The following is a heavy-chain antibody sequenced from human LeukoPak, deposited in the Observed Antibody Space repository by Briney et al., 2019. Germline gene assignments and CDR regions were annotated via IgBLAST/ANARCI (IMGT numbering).Heavy chain of an antibody. J-gene: IGHJ4*02. CDR2: ISYDGSNK. CDR1: GFTFSSYG. V-gene: IGHV3-30*18. CDR3: AKDDWLQDY. Sequence: GGSLRLSCAASGFTFSSYGMHWVRQAPGKGLEWVAVISYDGSNKYYADSVKGRFTISRDNSKNTLYLQMNSLRAEDTAVYYCAKDDWLQDYWGQGTRVTVSS. D-gene: IGHD3-9*01.